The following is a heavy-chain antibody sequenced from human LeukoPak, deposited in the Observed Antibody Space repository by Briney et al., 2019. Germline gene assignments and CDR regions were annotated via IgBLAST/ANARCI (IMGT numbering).Heavy chain of an antibody. D-gene: IGHD2-15*01. CDR2: ISSSGSTI. Sequence: PGGSLRLSCAASGFTFGRYGMNWVRQAPGKGLEWVAYISSSGSTIYYADLVKGRFTISRDNAKNSLYLQMNRLRVEDTAVYYCARVSSGGDDWGQGTLVTVSS. CDR1: GFTFGRYG. CDR3: ARVSSGGDD. V-gene: IGHV3-48*03. J-gene: IGHJ4*02.